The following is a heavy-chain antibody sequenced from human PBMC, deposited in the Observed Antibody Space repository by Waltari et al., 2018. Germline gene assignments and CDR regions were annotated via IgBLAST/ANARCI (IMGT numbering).Heavy chain of an antibody. J-gene: IGHJ3*02. Sequence: QVQLQESGPGLVKPSETLSLTCTVSGGSISSHYWSWIRQPPGKGLEWIGYIYYRGSTNYHPPLKSRVTISVDTSKNQFSLKLSSVTAADTAVYYCARDGGSGSHAAFDIWGQGTMVTVSS. CDR2: IYYRGST. CDR3: ARDGGSGSHAAFDI. D-gene: IGHD1-26*01. CDR1: GGSISSHY. V-gene: IGHV4-59*11.